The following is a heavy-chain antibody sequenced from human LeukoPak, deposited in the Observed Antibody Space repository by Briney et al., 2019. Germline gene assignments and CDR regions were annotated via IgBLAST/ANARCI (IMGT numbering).Heavy chain of an antibody. D-gene: IGHD4-11*01. CDR3: ARMDYSFYDY. V-gene: IGHV3-48*03. J-gene: IGHJ4*02. Sequence: GGSLRLSCAASGFTFSSYEMNWVRQAPGKGLEWVSYISSSGSTIYYADSVKGRFTISRDNAKNSLYLQMNSLRAEDTAVYYCARMDYSFYDYWGQGTLVTVPS. CDR1: GFTFSSYE. CDR2: ISSSGSTI.